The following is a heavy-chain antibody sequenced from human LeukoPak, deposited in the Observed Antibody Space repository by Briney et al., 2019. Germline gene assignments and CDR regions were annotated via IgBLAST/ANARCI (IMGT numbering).Heavy chain of an antibody. V-gene: IGHV3-23*01. Sequence: GGSLRLSCAASGFTFSIYAMSWVRQAPGKGLEWVSDISGSGARTNYADSVEGRFTISRDNSKNTVYLQMSNLRAGDTAIYYCARGVGATYFDYWGQGTLVTVSS. CDR2: ISGSGART. J-gene: IGHJ4*02. CDR1: GFTFSIYA. CDR3: ARGVGATYFDY. D-gene: IGHD1-26*01.